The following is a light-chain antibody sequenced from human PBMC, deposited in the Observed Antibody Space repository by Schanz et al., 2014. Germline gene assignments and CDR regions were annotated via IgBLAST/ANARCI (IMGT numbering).Light chain of an antibody. V-gene: IGKV3-20*01. CDR1: QSVSSNY. CDR3: QQYNSYPYT. Sequence: EIVLTQSPGTLSLSPGERATLSCRASQSVSSNYLAWYQQKPGQAPRLLIYAASTRATGIPARFSGSGSGTEFTLTISSMQPDDFATYYCQQYNSYPYTFGQGTKLEIK. CDR2: AAS. J-gene: IGKJ2*01.